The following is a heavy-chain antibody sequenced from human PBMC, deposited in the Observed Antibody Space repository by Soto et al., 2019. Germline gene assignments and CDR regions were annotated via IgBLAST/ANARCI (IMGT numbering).Heavy chain of an antibody. Sequence: PGGSLRLSCAASGFTFSSYGMHWVRQAPGKGLEWVAVISYDVSNEYYADSVKGRFTISRDNSKNTLSLQMNSLRAEDTAVYYCVKDHGSGSYYWYFYGMDVWGQGTTVTVSS. J-gene: IGHJ6*02. CDR3: VKDHGSGSYYWYFYGMDV. CDR1: GFTFSSYG. D-gene: IGHD3-10*01. V-gene: IGHV3-30*18. CDR2: ISYDVSNE.